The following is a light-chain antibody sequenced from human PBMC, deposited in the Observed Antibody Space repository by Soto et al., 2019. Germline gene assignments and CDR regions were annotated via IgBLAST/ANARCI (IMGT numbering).Light chain of an antibody. J-gene: IGKJ5*01. V-gene: IGKV3-11*01. CDR2: DAS. CDR3: QQRKNWPPIT. Sequence: EVGLTQSPAILSLSPGETATLSCRASQSVDKFLAWYQQRPGQPPRLLIFDASNRATGVPVRFSGSGSGTVFTLTIGSLEPEDSAVYYCQQRKNWPPITFGQGTRLEIK. CDR1: QSVDKF.